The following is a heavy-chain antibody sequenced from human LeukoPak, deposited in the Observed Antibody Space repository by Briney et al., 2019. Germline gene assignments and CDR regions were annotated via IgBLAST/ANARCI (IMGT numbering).Heavy chain of an antibody. CDR1: GGSISSDY. J-gene: IGHJ4*02. CDR3: AKDGAWLRFDD. D-gene: IGHD5-12*01. Sequence: SETLSLTCTVSGGSISSDYWSWIRQPPGKGLEWIGYIYYSGSTNYNPSLESRVTISVDTSKNQFSLKLSSVTAADTAVYYCAKDGAWLRFDDWGQGILVSVSS. V-gene: IGHV4-4*08. CDR2: IYYSGST.